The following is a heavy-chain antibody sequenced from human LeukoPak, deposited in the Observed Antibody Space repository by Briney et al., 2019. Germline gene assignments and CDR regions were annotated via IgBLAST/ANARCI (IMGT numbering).Heavy chain of an antibody. CDR2: VSSSGSI. D-gene: IGHD5-12*01. CDR3: ARATSSYFYYMDV. V-gene: IGHV4-4*07. J-gene: IGHJ6*03. Sequence: SETLSLTCSVSGDSISYFYWSWIRQAAGKGLEWIGRVSSSGSIDYNASLKSRVTMSVDTSKNQLSLKVISVTAADTAVYYCARATSSYFYYMDVWGKGTTVTISS. CDR1: GDSISYFY.